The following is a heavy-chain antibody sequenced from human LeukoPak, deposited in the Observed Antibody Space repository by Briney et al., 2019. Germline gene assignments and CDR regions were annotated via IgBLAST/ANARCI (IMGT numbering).Heavy chain of an antibody. V-gene: IGHV4-59*01. CDR1: GGSISSYY. CDR2: IYYSGST. Sequence: SETLSLTCTVAGGSISSYYWSWIRQPPGKGLEWVGYIYYSGSTNYNPSLKSRVTISVDTSKNQFSLKLSSVTAADTAVYYCARVGDSNYYYGMDVWGQGTTVTVSS. J-gene: IGHJ6*02. CDR3: ARVGDSNYYYGMDV. D-gene: IGHD1-26*01.